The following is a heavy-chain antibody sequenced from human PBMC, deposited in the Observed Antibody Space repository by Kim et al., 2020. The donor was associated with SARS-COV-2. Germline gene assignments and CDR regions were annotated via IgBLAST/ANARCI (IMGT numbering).Heavy chain of an antibody. CDR3: ARGVTPSFDI. D-gene: IGHD2-21*02. V-gene: IGHV1-3*01. Sequence: ASVKVSCKASGYTFSNNAIHWVRQAPGQRLEWMAWIKPGNGDTKYSQKFQGRVTLSRDTSANTAYMELSRLTSEDTAVYYCARGVTPSFDIWGQGTVVAVSS. CDR1: GYTFSNNA. J-gene: IGHJ3*02. CDR2: IKPGNGDT.